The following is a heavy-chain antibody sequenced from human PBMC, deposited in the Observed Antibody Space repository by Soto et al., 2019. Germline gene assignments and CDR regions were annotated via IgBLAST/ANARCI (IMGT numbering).Heavy chain of an antibody. CDR3: TTWLTAHFDY. V-gene: IGHV3-23*01. J-gene: IGHJ4*02. CDR1: GFTFRHYT. CDR2: ISDSVTGNT. Sequence: PGGSLRLSCAASGFTFRHYTVAWVRQAPGMGLEWISTISDSVTGNTHYKDSVRGRFTIYREDSRDTMYLQMDSLRSEDTATYYCTTWLTAHFDYWGQGTVVTVSS. D-gene: IGHD2-21*02.